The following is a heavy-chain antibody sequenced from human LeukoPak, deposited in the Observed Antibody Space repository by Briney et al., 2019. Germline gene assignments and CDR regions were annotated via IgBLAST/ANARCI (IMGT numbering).Heavy chain of an antibody. CDR3: ARVGGWGYGSGSYYYFGY. J-gene: IGHJ4*02. Sequence: SGTLSLTCAVSGGSISSSNWWSWVRQPPGKGLEGIGEIYHSGSTNYNPSLKSRVTISVDKSKNQFSLKLSSVTAADTAVYYCARVGGWGYGSGSYYYFGYWGQGTLVTVSS. D-gene: IGHD3-10*01. CDR2: IYHSGST. V-gene: IGHV4-4*02. CDR1: GGSISSSNW.